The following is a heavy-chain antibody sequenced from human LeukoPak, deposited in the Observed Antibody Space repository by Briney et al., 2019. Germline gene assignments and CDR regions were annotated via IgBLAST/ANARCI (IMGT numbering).Heavy chain of an antibody. Sequence: PSGTLSLTCAVFGGSISSNNYYWGWIRRPPGKGLEWIGSIYYTGSTYYNPSLKSRVTVSLDTSKYQFSLKLSSVTAADTAVYYCARSPNHYSYYYMDVWGKGTTVTVSS. CDR3: ARSPNHYSYYYMDV. CDR2: IYYTGST. D-gene: IGHD1-14*01. J-gene: IGHJ6*03. CDR1: GGSISSNNYY. V-gene: IGHV4-39*07.